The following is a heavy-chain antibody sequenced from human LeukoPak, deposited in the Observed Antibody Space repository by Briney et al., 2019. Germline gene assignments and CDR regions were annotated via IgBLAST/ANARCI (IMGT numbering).Heavy chain of an antibody. Sequence: GRSLRLSCAASGFTFSSYAMHWVRQAPGKGLEWVAVISYDGNNKYYANSVKGRFTISRDNSKNTLYLQMNSLRPEDTAIYYCARGNWGSLFDAFDIWGQGTMVTVS. V-gene: IGHV3-30-3*01. J-gene: IGHJ3*02. CDR3: ARGNWGSLFDAFDI. CDR1: GFTFSSYA. D-gene: IGHD7-27*01. CDR2: ISYDGNNK.